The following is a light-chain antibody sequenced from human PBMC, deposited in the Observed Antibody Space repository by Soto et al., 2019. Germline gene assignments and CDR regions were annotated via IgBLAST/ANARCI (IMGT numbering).Light chain of an antibody. V-gene: IGKV3-20*01. CDR1: QSVSSTY. Sequence: EIVLTQSPGTLSLSPGERATLSCRASQSVSSTYLAWYQQKPGQAPWLLIYGASSRATGIPDRFSGSGSGTDFTLTISRLEPEDFAVYYCQHYGSSLWTFGPGTKVDIK. J-gene: IGKJ1*01. CDR2: GAS. CDR3: QHYGSSLWT.